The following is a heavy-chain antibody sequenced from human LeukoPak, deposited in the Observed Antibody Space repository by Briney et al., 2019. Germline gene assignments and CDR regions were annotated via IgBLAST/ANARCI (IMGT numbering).Heavy chain of an antibody. Sequence: ASVKVSCKASGYTFTSYDINWVRQATGQGLEWMGWMNPNSGNTGYAQKFQGRVTMTRNTSVSTAYIELSSLRTTDTAVNYGVRGPRGSYSSRWGQATLVTVSS. J-gene: IGHJ1*01. D-gene: IGHD1-26*01. CDR2: MNPNSGNT. CDR3: VRGPRGSYSSR. CDR1: GYTFTSYD. V-gene: IGHV1-8*01.